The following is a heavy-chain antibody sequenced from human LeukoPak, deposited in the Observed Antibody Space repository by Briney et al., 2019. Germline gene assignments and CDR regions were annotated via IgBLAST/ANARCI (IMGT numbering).Heavy chain of an antibody. CDR1: GGTFSSYA. CDR3: ASGGAYCGGDCFYGMDV. Sequence: SVKVSCKASGGTFSSYAISWVRQAPGQGLEWMGRIIPILGIANYAQKFQGRVTIAADKSTSTAYMELSSLRSEDTAVYYCASGGAYCGGDCFYGMDVWGQGTTVTVSS. V-gene: IGHV1-69*04. CDR2: IIPILGIA. D-gene: IGHD2-21*01. J-gene: IGHJ6*02.